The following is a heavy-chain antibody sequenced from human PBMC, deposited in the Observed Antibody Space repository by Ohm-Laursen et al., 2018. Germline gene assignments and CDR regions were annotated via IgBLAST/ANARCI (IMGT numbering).Heavy chain of an antibody. CDR3: ARHQDYVPFDY. CDR1: GGSFSGYY. J-gene: IGHJ4*02. Sequence: TLSLTCAVYGGSFSGYYWSWIRQPPGKGLEWIGEINHSGSTNYNPSLKSRVTISVDTSKNQFSLKLSSVTAADTAVYYCARHQDYVPFDYWGQGTLVTVSS. CDR2: INHSGST. D-gene: IGHD4-17*01. V-gene: IGHV4-34*01.